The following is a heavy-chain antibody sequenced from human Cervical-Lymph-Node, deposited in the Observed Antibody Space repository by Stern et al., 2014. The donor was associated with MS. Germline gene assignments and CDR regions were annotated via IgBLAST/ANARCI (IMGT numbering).Heavy chain of an antibody. CDR3: VRDVRMTGVPYS. CDR2: IWPDGSKT. Sequence: MQLVESGGGVVKPGRSLRLSCAASRLNFSSYGMHWVRQAPGKGLEWVSVIWPDGSKTYYADSVRGRFTISRNNSNNPLYLQMDSLRVEDTALYYCVRDVRMTGVPYSWGRGTLVTVSS. D-gene: IGHD3-9*01. CDR1: RLNFSSYG. J-gene: IGHJ4*02. V-gene: IGHV3-33*01.